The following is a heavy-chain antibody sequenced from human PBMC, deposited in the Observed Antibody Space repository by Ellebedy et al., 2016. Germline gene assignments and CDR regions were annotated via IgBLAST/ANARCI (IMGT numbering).Heavy chain of an antibody. D-gene: IGHD3-16*02. Sequence: ASVKVSXXASGYTFTTFSITWVRQVPGQGLEWMGFVNTFSGNTKFAQKFQGRVSMTTDSSTHTAYMELRSLRSDDTAVYYCARVFTFGGVIVNYYYYGMDVWGQGTTVTVSS. V-gene: IGHV1-18*04. CDR2: VNTFSGNT. J-gene: IGHJ6*02. CDR3: ARVFTFGGVIVNYYYYGMDV. CDR1: GYTFTTFS.